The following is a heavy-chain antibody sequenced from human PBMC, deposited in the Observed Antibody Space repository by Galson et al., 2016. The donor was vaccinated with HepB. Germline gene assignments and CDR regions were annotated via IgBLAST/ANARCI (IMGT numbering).Heavy chain of an antibody. D-gene: IGHD1-7*01. Sequence: SLRLSCAASGFSFSTFAMSWVRQAPGKGLEWIAGITGTGGGTYYADSVKGRFTISRDNSKNTLFLQLSSLRVEDTAIYYCAKDNTGSTVGLSDGMDVWGQGTSVT. CDR1: GFSFSTFA. V-gene: IGHV3-23*01. CDR2: ITGTGGGT. CDR3: AKDNTGSTVGLSDGMDV. J-gene: IGHJ6*02.